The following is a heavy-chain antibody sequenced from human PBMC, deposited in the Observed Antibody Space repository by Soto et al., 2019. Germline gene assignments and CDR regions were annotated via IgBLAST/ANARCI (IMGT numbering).Heavy chain of an antibody. Sequence: ASVKVSFKASGYTFTSYAMHWVRQAPGQRLEWMGWINAGNGNTKYSQKFQGRVTITRDTSASTAYMELSSLRSEDTAVYYCAREGPFGDPYYYYYGMDVWGQGTTVTVSS. CDR3: AREGPFGDPYYYYYGMDV. J-gene: IGHJ6*02. D-gene: IGHD3-3*01. CDR1: GYTFTSYA. CDR2: INAGNGNT. V-gene: IGHV1-3*01.